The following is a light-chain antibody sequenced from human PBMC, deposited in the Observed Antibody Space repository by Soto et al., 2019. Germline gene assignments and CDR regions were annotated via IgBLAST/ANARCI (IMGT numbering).Light chain of an antibody. J-gene: IGLJ2*01. CDR1: SSDVGGYNY. Sequence: QSVLTQPTSASGSPGQSVTISCTGTSSDVGGYNYVSWYQQHPGKAPKLMIYEVSKRPSGVPDRFSGSKSGNTASLTVSGLQAEDEADYYCSSYAGSKNLVFGGGTKLTVL. CDR2: EVS. V-gene: IGLV2-8*01. CDR3: SSYAGSKNLV.